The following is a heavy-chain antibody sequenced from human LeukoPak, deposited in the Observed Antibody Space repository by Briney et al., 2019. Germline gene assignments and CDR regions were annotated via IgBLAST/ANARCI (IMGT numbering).Heavy chain of an antibody. CDR3: ARDYMVTIY. CDR2: IKSNTDSGTT. J-gene: IGHJ4*02. CDR1: GFTFNNVW. Sequence: KPGGSLRLSCAASGFTFNNVWMNWVRQAPGKGLEWVGRIKSNTDSGTTDYAAPVKGRFTISRDDSKNTLYLQMNSLKTEDTAEYCCARDYMVTIYWGQGTLVTVSS. D-gene: IGHD3-10*01. V-gene: IGHV3-15*07.